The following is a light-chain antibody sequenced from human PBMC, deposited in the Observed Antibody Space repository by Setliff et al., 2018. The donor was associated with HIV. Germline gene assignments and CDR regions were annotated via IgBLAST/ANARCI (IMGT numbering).Light chain of an antibody. Sequence: QSVLAQPASVSGSTGQSITISCTGTSSDVGGYNYVSWYQQHPGKAPKFMIYDVSKRPSGVSNRFSGSKSGNTASLTISGLQAEDEADYYCSSYTSSSTYVFGTGTKVTV. V-gene: IGLV2-14*01. J-gene: IGLJ1*01. CDR1: SSDVGGYNY. CDR2: DVS. CDR3: SSYTSSSTYV.